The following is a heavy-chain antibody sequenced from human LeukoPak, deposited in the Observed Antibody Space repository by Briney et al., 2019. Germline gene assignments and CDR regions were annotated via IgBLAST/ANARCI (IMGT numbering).Heavy chain of an antibody. D-gene: IGHD4-11*01. CDR2: ISWNSGSI. CDR1: GFTFDDYA. V-gene: IGHV3-9*01. CDR3: AKGSKVESYYYYYGMDV. J-gene: IGHJ6*02. Sequence: GRSLRLFCAASGFTFDDYAMHWVRQAPGKGLEWVSGISWNSGSIGYADSVKGRFTISRDNAKNSLYLQMNSLRAEDTALYYCAKGSKVESYYYYYGMDVWGQGTTVTVSS.